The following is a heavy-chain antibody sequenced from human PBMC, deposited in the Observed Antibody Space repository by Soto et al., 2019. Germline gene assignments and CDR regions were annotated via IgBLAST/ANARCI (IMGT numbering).Heavy chain of an antibody. CDR3: GRGSGPRGRPY. CDR1: GFIFTNYW. Sequence: GSLRLSCAASGFIFTNYWMHWVRQAPGERLVWVARISGDGTTTTYVGSAKGRFTISKDNAKNTVYLEMNGLRTEDTAVYYCGRGSGPRGRPYWGQGITFTVSS. V-gene: IGHV3-74*01. D-gene: IGHD3-16*01. J-gene: IGHJ1*01. CDR2: ISGDGTTT.